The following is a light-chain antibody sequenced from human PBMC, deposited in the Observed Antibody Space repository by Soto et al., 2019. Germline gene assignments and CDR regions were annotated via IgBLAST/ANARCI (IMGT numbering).Light chain of an antibody. CDR2: GAS. J-gene: IGKJ2*01. V-gene: IGKV3-20*01. CDR3: QQYGSSPPYT. CDR1: QSVRSSY. Sequence: EIVLTQSPGTLSLSPGERATLSCRASQSVRSSYLAWYQQKPGQAPRLLIYGASSRATGIPDRFSGSGSGTDFTLTISRLEPDDFAVYYCQQYGSSPPYTFGQGTKLEIK.